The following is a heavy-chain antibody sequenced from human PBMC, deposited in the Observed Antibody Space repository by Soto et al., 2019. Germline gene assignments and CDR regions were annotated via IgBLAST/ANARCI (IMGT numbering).Heavy chain of an antibody. J-gene: IGHJ6*02. Sequence: PGGSLRLSCAASGFTFSNAWMSWVRQAPGKGLEWVGRIKSKTDGGTTDYAAPVKSRFTISRNDSKNTLYLQMNSLKTEDTTVYCCTTDWAPHYYDSSGYYFYYYYGMDVWGQGTTVTVSS. CDR3: TTDWAPHYYDSSGYYFYYYYGMDV. D-gene: IGHD3-22*01. V-gene: IGHV3-15*01. CDR1: GFTFSNAW. CDR2: IKSKTDGGTT.